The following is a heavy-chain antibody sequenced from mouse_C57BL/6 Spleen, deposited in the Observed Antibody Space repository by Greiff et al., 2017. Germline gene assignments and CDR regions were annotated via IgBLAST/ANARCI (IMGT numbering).Heavy chain of an antibody. D-gene: IGHD4-1*01. CDR1: GYTFTSYW. V-gene: IGHV1-64*01. Sequence: QVQLQQPGAELVKPGASVKLSCKASGYTFTSYWMHWVKQRPGQGLEWIGMIHPNRGSTNYNEKFKSKATLTVDKSSSTAYMQLSSLTSEDSAVYYCARLGTGEFAYWGQGTLVTVSA. CDR3: ARLGTGEFAY. J-gene: IGHJ3*01. CDR2: IHPNRGST.